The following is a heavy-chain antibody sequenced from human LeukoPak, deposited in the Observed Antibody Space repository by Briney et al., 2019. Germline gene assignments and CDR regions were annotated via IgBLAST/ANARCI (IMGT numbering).Heavy chain of an antibody. CDR3: ARVPTRAYCGGDCYYWNY. D-gene: IGHD2-21*02. J-gene: IGHJ4*02. Sequence: ASVKVSCKASGYTFTGYYMHWVRQAPGQGLEWMGWINPNSGGTNYAQKFQGRVTMTRDTSISTAYMVLSRLRSDDTAVYYCARVPTRAYCGGDCYYWNYWGQGTLVTVSS. CDR1: GYTFTGYY. CDR2: INPNSGGT. V-gene: IGHV1-2*02.